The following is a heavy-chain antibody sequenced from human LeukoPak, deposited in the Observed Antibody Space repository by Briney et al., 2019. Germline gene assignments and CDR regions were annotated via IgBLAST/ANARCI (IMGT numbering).Heavy chain of an antibody. Sequence: SETLSLTCAVYGGSFSGYYWSWIRQPPGKGLEWIGEINHSGSTDYNPSLKSRVTISVDTSKNQISLKLSSVTAADTAVYYCARGRRGYSYASDYWGQGTLVTVSS. D-gene: IGHD5-18*01. CDR3: ARGRRGYSYASDY. CDR2: INHSGST. CDR1: GGSFSGYY. J-gene: IGHJ4*02. V-gene: IGHV4-34*01.